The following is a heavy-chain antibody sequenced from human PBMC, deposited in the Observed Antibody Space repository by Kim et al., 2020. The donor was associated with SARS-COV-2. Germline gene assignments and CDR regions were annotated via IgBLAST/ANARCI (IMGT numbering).Heavy chain of an antibody. D-gene: IGHD5-12*01. CDR1: GGSFSGYY. V-gene: IGHV4-34*01. CDR2: INHSGST. J-gene: IGHJ4*02. Sequence: SETLSLTCAVYGGSFSGYYWSWIRQPPGKGLEWIGEINHSGSTNYNPSLKSRVTISVDTSKNQFSLKLSSVTAADTAVYYCARALTVDPHGSSVDYWGQG. CDR3: ARALTVDPHGSSVDY.